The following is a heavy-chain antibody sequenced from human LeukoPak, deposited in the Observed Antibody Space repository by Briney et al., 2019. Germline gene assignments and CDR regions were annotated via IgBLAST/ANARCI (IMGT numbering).Heavy chain of an antibody. Sequence: SETLSLTCTASGGSISSSSYYWGRLRPPTGKGLEWIGSIYYSGSTYYNPSLRSRVTISVDTSKNQFSLKLSSVTAADTAVYYCARGVTTPPYYFDYWGQGTLVTVSS. CDR1: GGSISSSSYY. CDR2: IYYSGST. J-gene: IGHJ4*02. D-gene: IGHD4-17*01. V-gene: IGHV4-39*07. CDR3: ARGVTTPPYYFDY.